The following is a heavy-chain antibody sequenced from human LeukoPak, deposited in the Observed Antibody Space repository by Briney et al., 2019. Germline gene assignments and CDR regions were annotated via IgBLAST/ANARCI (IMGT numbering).Heavy chain of an antibody. CDR1: GFTFKYYV. Sequence: GSLRLSCAASGFTFKYYVMNWVRQAPGKGLEWVSSISRTSDYIYYADSVKGRFTISRDNAKNSVYLQMSSLRAEDTAVYYCARDPYSGTYGDTYYYYMDVWGKGTTVTISS. J-gene: IGHJ6*03. CDR2: ISRTSDYI. D-gene: IGHD1-26*01. V-gene: IGHV3-21*01. CDR3: ARDPYSGTYGDTYYYYMDV.